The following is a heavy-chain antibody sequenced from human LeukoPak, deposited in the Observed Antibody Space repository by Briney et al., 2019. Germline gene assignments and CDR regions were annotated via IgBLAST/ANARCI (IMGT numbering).Heavy chain of an antibody. V-gene: IGHV4-39*07. CDR1: GGSISSSSYY. CDR2: FYYSGST. D-gene: IGHD3-3*01. J-gene: IGHJ4*02. Sequence: SETLSLTCTVSGGSISSSSYYWGWLRQPPGTGLEWIGSFYYSGSTYYNPSLKSRVTISVDTSKNQFSLKLSSVTAADTAVYYCARGSLDCGSGYPFGYWGQGTLVTVSS. CDR3: ARGSLDCGSGYPFGY.